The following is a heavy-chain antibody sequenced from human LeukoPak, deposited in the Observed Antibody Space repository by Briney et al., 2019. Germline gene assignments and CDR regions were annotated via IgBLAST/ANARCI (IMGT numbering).Heavy chain of an antibody. CDR3: EKDRYSYDSGGKDS. J-gene: IGHJ4*02. D-gene: IGHD3-22*01. Sequence: GGSLRLSCVAAGFSFDDYGMFWVRQTPGKGLEWVSGISWNSGNIGYADSVKGRFTISRDNAKNSVYLQMNSLRVEDTAFYYCEKDRYSYDSGGKDSWGGGTVATVS. CDR1: GFSFDDYG. CDR2: ISWNSGNI. V-gene: IGHV3-9*01.